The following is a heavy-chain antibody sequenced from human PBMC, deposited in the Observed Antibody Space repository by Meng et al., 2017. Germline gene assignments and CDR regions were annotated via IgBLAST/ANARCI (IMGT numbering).Heavy chain of an antibody. CDR3: ARVLSGWYSGFDY. D-gene: IGHD6-19*01. V-gene: IGHV1-69*13. CDR2: IIPMFDTP. J-gene: IGHJ4*02. Sequence: SVKVSCKDSGGTFSSYAIGWVRQAPGQGLEWMGGIIPMFDTPNYAKKFRGRVTITADESTSTAYMELTSLRSEDTAVYYCARVLSGWYSGFDYWGQGTLVTVSS. CDR1: GGTFSSYA.